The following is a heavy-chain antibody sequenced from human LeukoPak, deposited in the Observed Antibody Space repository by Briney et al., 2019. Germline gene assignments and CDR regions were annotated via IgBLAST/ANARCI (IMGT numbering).Heavy chain of an antibody. J-gene: IGHJ4*02. Sequence: GGSLRLSCAASGFTFNTYWMSWVRQAPGKGLEWVANINQDGSEKYYVDSVKGRFTISRDNAKKSLNLQMNSLRAEDTAVYYCARDKSYDDSEDCWGQGALVTVSS. CDR3: ARDKSYDDSEDC. V-gene: IGHV3-7*05. CDR2: INQDGSEK. D-gene: IGHD4-17*01. CDR1: GFTFNTYW.